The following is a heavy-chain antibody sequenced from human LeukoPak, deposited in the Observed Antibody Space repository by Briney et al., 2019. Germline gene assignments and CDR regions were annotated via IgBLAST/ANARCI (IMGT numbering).Heavy chain of an antibody. V-gene: IGHV4-59*12. Sequence: KASETLSLTCTVSGGSISSYYWSWIRQPPGKGLEWIGYIYYSGSTNYNPSLKSRATISVDTSKNQFSLKLSSVTAADTAVYYCARRSGYGHAFDIWGQGTMVTVSS. J-gene: IGHJ3*02. CDR1: GGSISSYY. CDR2: IYYSGST. D-gene: IGHD5-18*01. CDR3: ARRSGYGHAFDI.